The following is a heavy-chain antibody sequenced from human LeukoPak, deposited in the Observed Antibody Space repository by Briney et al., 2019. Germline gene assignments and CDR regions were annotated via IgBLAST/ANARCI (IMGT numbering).Heavy chain of an antibody. CDR3: ARVSGYYDSSGYFYYFDY. J-gene: IGHJ4*02. Sequence: PGGSLRLSCAASGFTVSGNYMSWVRQAPGKGLEWVSVIYSGGSTYYADSVKGRFTISRDNSKNTLYLQMNSLRAEDTAVYYCARVSGYYDSSGYFYYFDYWGQGTLVTVSS. D-gene: IGHD3-22*01. CDR2: IYSGGST. CDR1: GFTVSGNY. V-gene: IGHV3-66*01.